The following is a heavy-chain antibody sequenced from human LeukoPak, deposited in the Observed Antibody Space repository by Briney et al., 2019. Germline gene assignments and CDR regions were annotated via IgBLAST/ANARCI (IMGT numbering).Heavy chain of an antibody. J-gene: IGHJ4*02. CDR2: IWPDGSKK. V-gene: IGHV3-30*02. D-gene: IGHD6-25*01. Sequence: GGSLRLSCAASGFNFSTYAMHWVRQAPGKGLEWVAFIWPDGSKKYYADSVKGRFAIPRENSKNTVYLQMNDLRPEDTALYFCAKISSSAESNFDYWGQGTLLTVSS. CDR1: GFNFSTYA. CDR3: AKISSSAESNFDY.